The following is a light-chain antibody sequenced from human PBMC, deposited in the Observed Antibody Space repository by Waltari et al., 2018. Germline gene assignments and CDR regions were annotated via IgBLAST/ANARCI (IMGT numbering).Light chain of an antibody. CDR2: AAS. J-gene: IGKJ3*01. CDR1: QGISNY. Sequence: AIWMTQSPSLLSASTGDRVTISCRMSQGISNYLAWYQQKPGKAPELLIYAASTLQSGVPSRFSGSGSGTDFTLTISCLQSEDFATYYCQQYYSFPPTFGPGTKVDIK. V-gene: IGKV1D-8*02. CDR3: QQYYSFPPT.